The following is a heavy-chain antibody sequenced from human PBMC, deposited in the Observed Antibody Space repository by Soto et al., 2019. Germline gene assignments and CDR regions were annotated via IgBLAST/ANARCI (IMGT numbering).Heavy chain of an antibody. Sequence: GGSLRLSCAASGFTFSSYSMNWVRQAPGKGLEWVSSISSSSSYIYYADSVKGRFTISRDNAKNSLYLQMNSLRAEDTAVYYCARDIPSGIAADAFDIWGQGTMVTVSS. CDR2: ISSSSSYI. CDR3: ARDIPSGIAADAFDI. V-gene: IGHV3-21*01. D-gene: IGHD6-13*01. J-gene: IGHJ3*02. CDR1: GFTFSSYS.